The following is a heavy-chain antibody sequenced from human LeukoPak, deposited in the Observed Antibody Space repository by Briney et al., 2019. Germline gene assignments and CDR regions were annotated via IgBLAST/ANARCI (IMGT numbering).Heavy chain of an antibody. D-gene: IGHD3-3*01. V-gene: IGHV1-2*02. CDR2: INPNSGGT. J-gene: IGHJ5*02. CDR1: GYTFTGYY. Sequence: ASVKVSCKASGYTFTGYYMHWVRQAPGQGLEWMGWINPNSGGTNYAQKFQGRGTMTRDTSISNAYMELSRPGTDDTAVYYCARGLDSRPFGVDTYSWCDPWGQGTLVTVFS. CDR3: ARGLDSRPFGVDTYSWCDP.